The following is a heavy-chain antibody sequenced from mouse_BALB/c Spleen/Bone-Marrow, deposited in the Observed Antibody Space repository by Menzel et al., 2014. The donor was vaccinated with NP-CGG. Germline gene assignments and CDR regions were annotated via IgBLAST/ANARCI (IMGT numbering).Heavy chain of an antibody. V-gene: IGHV1-74*01. Sequence: QVQLQQSGPQLVRPGASVKISCKASGYSFTSYWMHWVKQRPGQGLEWIGMIDPSDSETRLNQMFKDKATLTVDKSSSTAYMQHSSPTSEVSAVYYCATSGSTPAWFAYWGQGTLVTVSA. CDR3: ATSGSTPAWFAY. D-gene: IGHD1-1*01. CDR1: GYSFTSYW. J-gene: IGHJ3*01. CDR2: IDPSDSET.